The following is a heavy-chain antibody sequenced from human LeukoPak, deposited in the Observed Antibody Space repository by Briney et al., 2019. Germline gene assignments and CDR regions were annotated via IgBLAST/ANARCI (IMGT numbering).Heavy chain of an antibody. J-gene: IGHJ4*02. CDR3: ARGRRGGWDIVVVPAAIFGLYYFDY. Sequence: SETLSLTCAVYGGSFSGYYWSWIRQPPGKGLEWIGEINHSGSTNYNPSLKSRVTISVDTSKNQFSLRLSSVTAADTAVYYCARGRRGGWDIVVVPAAIFGLYYFDYWGQGTLVTVSS. V-gene: IGHV4-34*01. D-gene: IGHD2-2*01. CDR2: INHSGST. CDR1: GGSFSGYY.